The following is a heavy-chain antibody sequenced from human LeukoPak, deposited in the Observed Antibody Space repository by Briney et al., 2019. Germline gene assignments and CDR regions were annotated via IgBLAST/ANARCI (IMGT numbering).Heavy chain of an antibody. CDR3: ARVSDDSGWNFDY. Sequence: ASVKVSCKASGYTFTSYAIHWVRQAPGQRLEWMGWINAGNGNRKYSQKFQDRVTITREPSATTAYMELNSLTSEDTAVYYCARVSDDSGWNFDYWGQGTLVTISS. CDR1: GYTFTSYA. J-gene: IGHJ4*02. D-gene: IGHD6-19*01. CDR2: INAGNGNR. V-gene: IGHV1-3*01.